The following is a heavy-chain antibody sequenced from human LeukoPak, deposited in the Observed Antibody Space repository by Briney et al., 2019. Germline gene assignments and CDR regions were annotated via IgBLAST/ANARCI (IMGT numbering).Heavy chain of an antibody. J-gene: IGHJ4*02. V-gene: IGHV3-21*01. CDR1: GFTFSSYS. CDR3: ARVPLDTAPGG. D-gene: IGHD5-18*01. CDR2: ISSSSSYI. Sequence: GGSLRLSCAASGFTFSSYSMNWVRQAPGKGLEWVSSISSSSSYIYYADSVEGRFTISRDNAKNSLYLQMNSLRAEDTAVYYCARVPLDTAPGGWGQGTLVTVSS.